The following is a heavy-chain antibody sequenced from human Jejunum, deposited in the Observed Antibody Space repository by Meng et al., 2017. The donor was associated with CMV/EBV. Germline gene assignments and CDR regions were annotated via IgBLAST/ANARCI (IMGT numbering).Heavy chain of an antibody. CDR2: ISRSGNYM. V-gene: IGHV3-21*01. Sequence: AAGLSFNYYGMKWVRQAPGKGLEWVSSISRSGNYMYYADSVKGRFTISRDSAKDSLYLQMNSLRVEDTAVYYCAREISMVRGGAEWGQGTLVTVSS. D-gene: IGHD3-10*01. CDR3: AREISMVRGGAE. J-gene: IGHJ4*02. CDR1: GLSFNYYG.